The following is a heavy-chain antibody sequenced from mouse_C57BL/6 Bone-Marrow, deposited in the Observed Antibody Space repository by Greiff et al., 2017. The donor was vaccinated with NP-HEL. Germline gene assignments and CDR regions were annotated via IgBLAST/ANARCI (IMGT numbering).Heavy chain of an antibody. CDR1: GYTFTSYW. CDR2: INPSNGGT. CDR3: ARGDLLWPFSY. D-gene: IGHD2-1*01. V-gene: IGHV1-53*01. J-gene: IGHJ3*01. Sequence: QVHVKQPGTELVKPGASVKLSCKASGYTFTSYWMHWVKQRPGQGLEWIGNINPSNGGTHYNEKFKSKATLTVDKSSSTAYMQLSSLTSEDSAVYYCARGDLLWPFSYWGQGTLVTVSA.